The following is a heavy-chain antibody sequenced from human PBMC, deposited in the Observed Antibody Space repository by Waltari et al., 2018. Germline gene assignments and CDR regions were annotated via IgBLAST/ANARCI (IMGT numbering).Heavy chain of an antibody. D-gene: IGHD6-6*01. J-gene: IGHJ2*01. V-gene: IGHV7-4-1*02. Sequence: QVQLVQSGSELKKPGASVKVSCKASGYTFTSYAMNWVRQAPGQGLAWMGWINTNTGNPTYAQGFTGRFVFSLDTSVSTAYLQISSLKAEDTAVYYCARVAEIAARPAWYFDLWGRGTLVTVSS. CDR1: GYTFTSYA. CDR3: ARVAEIAARPAWYFDL. CDR2: INTNTGNP.